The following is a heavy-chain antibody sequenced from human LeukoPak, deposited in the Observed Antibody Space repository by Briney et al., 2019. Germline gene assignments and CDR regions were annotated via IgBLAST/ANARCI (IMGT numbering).Heavy chain of an antibody. D-gene: IGHD3-10*01. V-gene: IGHV3-30*02. J-gene: IGHJ4*02. CDR3: AKDNYYYGSGSFFVDY. Sequence: GGSLRLSCAASGFTFNSYGMHWVRQAPGKGLEWVAFIRYDGSNKYYADSVKGRFTISRDNAKNTLYLQMNSLRAEDTAVYYCAKDNYYYGSGSFFVDYWGQGTLVTVSS. CDR2: IRYDGSNK. CDR1: GFTFNSYG.